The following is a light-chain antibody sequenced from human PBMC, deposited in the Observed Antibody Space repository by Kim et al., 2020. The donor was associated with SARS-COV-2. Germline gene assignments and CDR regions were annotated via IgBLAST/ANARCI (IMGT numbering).Light chain of an antibody. CDR3: QHYDSYSWT. Sequence: ASVGDRVTITCRASQNIGSWLALYQQRPGKAPTLLVSDASTLKSGVPSRFSGSGSGTEFTLTISSLQPDDFATYFCQHYDSYSWTFGQGTKVDIK. CDR1: QNIGSW. V-gene: IGKV1-5*01. J-gene: IGKJ1*01. CDR2: DAS.